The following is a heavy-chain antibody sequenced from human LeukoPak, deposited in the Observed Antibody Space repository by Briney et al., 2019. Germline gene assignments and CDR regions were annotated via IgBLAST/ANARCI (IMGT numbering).Heavy chain of an antibody. CDR2: INPSGRT. V-gene: IGHV4-34*01. CDR3: ARRGPYYDILTGYYKNYYYYMDV. J-gene: IGHJ6*03. Sequence: SETLSLTCAVHGGSFSGYYWSWSRQPAGKGLEWIGEINPSGRTSYNPSLKSRVTISVDTSKNQFSLKLSSVTAADTAVYYCARRGPYYDILTGYYKNYYYYMDVWGKGTTVTISS. D-gene: IGHD3-9*01. CDR1: GGSFSGYY.